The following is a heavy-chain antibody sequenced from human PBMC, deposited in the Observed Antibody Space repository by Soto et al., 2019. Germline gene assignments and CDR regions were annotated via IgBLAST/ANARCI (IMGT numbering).Heavy chain of an antibody. Sequence: SETLSLTCAVYAGSFSHYYWNWIRQSPGKGLEWIGKIKHSGSSNYNPSLRGRVSISVDMSKNQFSLRLTSVTAADTAVYYCARGGSSDWQVALDIWGQGTMVTVSS. CDR2: IKHSGSS. D-gene: IGHD6-19*01. CDR1: AGSFSHYY. J-gene: IGHJ3*02. V-gene: IGHV4-34*01. CDR3: ARGGSSDWQVALDI.